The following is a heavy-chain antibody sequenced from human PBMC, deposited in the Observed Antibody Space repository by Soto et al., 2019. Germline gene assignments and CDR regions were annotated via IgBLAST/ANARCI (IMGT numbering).Heavy chain of an antibody. Sequence: GASVKVSCKASGGTFSRYAISWVRQAPGQGLEWMGGIIPIFGTANYAQKFQGRVTITADETASTAYRELSSMRSEDTAVYYCASRRPEGYYGMDVWGQGTTVTVSS. V-gene: IGHV1-69*01. CDR3: ASRRPEGYYGMDV. CDR1: GGTFSRYA. J-gene: IGHJ6*02. CDR2: IIPIFGTA.